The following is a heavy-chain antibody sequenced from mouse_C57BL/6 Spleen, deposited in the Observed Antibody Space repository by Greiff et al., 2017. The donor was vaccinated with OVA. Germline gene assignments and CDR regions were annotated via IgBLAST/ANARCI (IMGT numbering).Heavy chain of an antibody. CDR3: ARPTVVDYYAMDY. J-gene: IGHJ4*01. CDR2: IPYDGSN. D-gene: IGHD1-1*01. Sequence: VQVKESGPDLVKPSQSLSLTCSVTGYSITSGYYWNWIRQFTGNKLECMGYIPYDGSNNYNPSLKNRITRTRDTSKNKFFLKLNSVTTEDTATYYCARPTVVDYYAMDYWGQGTSVTVSS. CDR1: GYSITSGYY. V-gene: IGHV3-6*01.